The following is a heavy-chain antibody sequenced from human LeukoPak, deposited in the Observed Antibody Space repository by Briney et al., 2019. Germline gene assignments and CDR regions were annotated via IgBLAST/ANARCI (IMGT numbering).Heavy chain of an antibody. CDR1: GFTFSSYA. V-gene: IGHV3-23*01. D-gene: IGHD2-15*01. J-gene: IGHJ4*02. CDR3: AKGPSPIVVVVAAGPLGY. Sequence: GGSLRLSCAASGFTFSSYAMSWVRQAPGKWLEWVSAISGSGGSTYYADSVKGRFTISRDNSKNTLYLQMNSLRAEDTAVYYCAKGPSPIVVVVAAGPLGYWGQGTLVTVSS. CDR2: ISGSGGST.